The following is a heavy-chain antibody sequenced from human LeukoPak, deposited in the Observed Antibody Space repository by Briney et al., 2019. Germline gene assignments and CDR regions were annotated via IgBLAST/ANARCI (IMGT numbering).Heavy chain of an antibody. V-gene: IGHV3-53*01. D-gene: IGHD1-26*01. CDR3: ARWGSGSYHFFDY. CDR1: GFTVSSNY. CDR2: IYSGGTT. Sequence: GGSLRLSCAASGFTVSSNYMSWVRQAPGKGLEWVSVIYSGGTTYYADSVKGRFTLSRDNSKNTLYLQMNSLRAEDTAVYYCARWGSGSYHFFDYWGQGTLVTVSS. J-gene: IGHJ4*02.